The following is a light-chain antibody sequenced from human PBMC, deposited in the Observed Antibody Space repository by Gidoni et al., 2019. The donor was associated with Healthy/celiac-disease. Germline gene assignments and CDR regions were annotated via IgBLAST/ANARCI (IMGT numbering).Light chain of an antibody. CDR2: EVS. CDR1: SSNVGGYNY. J-gene: IGLJ1*01. CDR3: SSYTSSSPYV. Sequence: QSALTQPASVSGSPDQPITISCTGTSSNVGGYNYVSWYQQHPGKAPKLMIYEVSNRPSGVSNRFSGSKSGNTASLTISGLQAEDEADYYCSSYTSSSPYVFGTGTKVTVL. V-gene: IGLV2-14*01.